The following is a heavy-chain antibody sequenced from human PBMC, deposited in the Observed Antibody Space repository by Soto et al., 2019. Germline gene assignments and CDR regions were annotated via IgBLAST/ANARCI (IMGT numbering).Heavy chain of an antibody. CDR3: ARDFRSYGDYGHFDY. J-gene: IGHJ4*02. CDR1: GFAFGNYG. D-gene: IGHD4-17*01. CDR2: IWYDGSNK. Sequence: HPGGSLRLSCAASGFAFGNYGIHWVRQAPGKGLEWVAVIWYDGSNKYYADSVKGRFTISRDNSKNTLYLQMNSLRAEDTAVYYCARDFRSYGDYGHFDYWGQGTLVTVSS. V-gene: IGHV3-33*01.